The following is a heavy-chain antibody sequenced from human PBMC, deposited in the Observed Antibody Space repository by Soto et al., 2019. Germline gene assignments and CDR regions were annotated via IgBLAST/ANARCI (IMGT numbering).Heavy chain of an antibody. CDR3: ARDGVGATTYFGYFDY. CDR2: IRFDGSNI. D-gene: IGHD1-26*01. J-gene: IGHJ4*02. CDR1: GFTFSGYG. Sequence: GGSLRLSCAASGFTFSGYGMHWFRQAPGKGLEWVAIIRFDGSNIYYADSVKGRFTISRDNSKNTLSLQMNSLRAEDTAFYYCARDGVGATTYFGYFDYWGQGTLVTVSS. V-gene: IGHV3-33*01.